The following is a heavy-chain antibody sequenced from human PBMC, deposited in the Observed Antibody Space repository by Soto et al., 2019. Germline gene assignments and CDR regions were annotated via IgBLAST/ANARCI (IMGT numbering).Heavy chain of an antibody. CDR2: FDPEDGET. V-gene: IGHV1-24*01. CDR1: RYTLTELS. CDR3: ATAAPYCSSVVCAFDI. J-gene: IGHJ3*02. Sequence: ASVKVSCKVSRYTLTELSMHWVRQAPGKGLEWMGGFDPEDGETIYAQKFQGRVTMTEDTSTDTAYMELSSLRSEDTAVYYCATAAPYCSSVVCAFDIWGQGTMVTVSS. D-gene: IGHD2-2*01.